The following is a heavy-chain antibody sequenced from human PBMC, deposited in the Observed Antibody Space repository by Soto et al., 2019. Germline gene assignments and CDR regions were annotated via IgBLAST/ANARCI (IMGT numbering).Heavy chain of an antibody. J-gene: IGHJ4*02. D-gene: IGHD3-9*01. Sequence: EVQLVDSGGDLVQRGGSLRLSCAASGFPFSSYWMHWVRHTPGKRLDWVAGISGAGATPYYAESVTGRFTDSRDNAKTTLSLQISGLRAEDTAVYYCARAYYGLLTGYYTDYWGQGTLVSVSS. V-gene: IGHV3-74*01. CDR3: ARAYYGLLTGYYTDY. CDR2: ISGAGATP. CDR1: GFPFSSYW.